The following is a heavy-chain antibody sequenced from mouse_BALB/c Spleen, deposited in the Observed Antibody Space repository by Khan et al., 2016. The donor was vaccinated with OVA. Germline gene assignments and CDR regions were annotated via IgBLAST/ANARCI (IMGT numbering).Heavy chain of an antibody. CDR3: ASGYGYGWYVDD. Sequence: QIQLVQSGPELKKPGETVRISCKASGYTFTTAGMQWVQKMPGKGLKWIGWINTHSGVPKYAEDFKGRFAFSLETSASTAYLQITNLKNEDTATYFCASGYGYGWYVDDWGAGTTVTVSS. J-gene: IGHJ1*01. CDR2: INTHSGVP. D-gene: IGHD2-2*01. CDR1: GYTFTTAG. V-gene: IGHV9-4*02.